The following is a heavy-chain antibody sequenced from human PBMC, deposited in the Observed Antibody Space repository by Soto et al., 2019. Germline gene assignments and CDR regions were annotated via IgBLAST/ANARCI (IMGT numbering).Heavy chain of an antibody. J-gene: IGHJ4*02. Sequence: SVKVSCKASGGTFSSYAISWVRQAPGQGLEWMGGIIPIFGAANYAQKFQGRVTITADKSTSTAYMELSSLRSEDTAVYYCARVGDSSSWYEAHYWGQGTLVTVSS. CDR3: ARVGDSSSWYEAHY. D-gene: IGHD6-13*01. V-gene: IGHV1-69*06. CDR2: IIPIFGAA. CDR1: GGTFSSYA.